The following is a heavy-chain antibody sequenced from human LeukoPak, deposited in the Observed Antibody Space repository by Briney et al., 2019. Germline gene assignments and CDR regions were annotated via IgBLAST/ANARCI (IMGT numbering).Heavy chain of an antibody. CDR1: VFTFSSYW. J-gene: IGHJ5*01. Sequence: PGGSLRLSCAASVFTFSSYWMNWVRQAPGKGLEWVANIKRDGNEKNYVDSVKGRFSISRDNAKNSLYLQMDSLRAEDTAVYYCAKEGAYPIITYDSWGQGALVTVSS. D-gene: IGHD3-10*01. CDR2: IKRDGNEK. CDR3: AKEGAYPIITYDS. V-gene: IGHV3-7*01.